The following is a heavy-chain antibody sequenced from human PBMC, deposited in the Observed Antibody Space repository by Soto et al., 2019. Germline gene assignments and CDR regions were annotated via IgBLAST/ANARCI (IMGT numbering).Heavy chain of an antibody. CDR1: GYSFTSYW. J-gene: IGHJ6*02. CDR2: IYPGDSDT. D-gene: IGHD5-12*01. Sequence: PGESLKISCKGSGYSFTSYWIGWVRQMPGKGLEWMGIIYPGDSDTRYSPSFQGQVTISADKSISTAYLQWSSLKASDTAMYYCASRAVGYDSGYYYYGIDVWAQRTTVTGSS. V-gene: IGHV5-51*01. CDR3: ASRAVGYDSGYYYYGIDV.